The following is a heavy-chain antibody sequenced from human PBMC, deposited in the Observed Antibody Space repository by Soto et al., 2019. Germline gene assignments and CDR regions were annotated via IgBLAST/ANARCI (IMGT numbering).Heavy chain of an antibody. CDR1: GYTFTGYY. J-gene: IGHJ4*02. CDR3: ARETCGGDCYGYFDY. D-gene: IGHD2-21*02. V-gene: IGHV1-2*04. Sequence: QVQLVQSGAEVKKPGASVKVSCKASGYTFTGYYMHWVRQAPGQGLEWMGWINPNGGGTNYAQKFQGWVTMTRDTSISTAYMELSRLRSDDTAVYYCARETCGGDCYGYFDYWGQGTLVTVSS. CDR2: INPNGGGT.